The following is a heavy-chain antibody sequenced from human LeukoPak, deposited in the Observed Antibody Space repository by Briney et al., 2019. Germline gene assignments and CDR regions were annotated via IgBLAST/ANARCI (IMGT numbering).Heavy chain of an antibody. CDR1: GGSIPSYY. V-gene: IGHV4-59*12. J-gene: IGHJ4*02. D-gene: IGHD3-10*01. Sequence: PSETLSLTCTVSGGSIPSYYWSWIRQPPGKGLEWIGYIYYSGSTYYNPSLKSRVTISVDTSKNQFSLKLSSVTAADTAVYYCARSYGSGSYFDYWGQGTLVTVSS. CDR2: IYYSGST. CDR3: ARSYGSGSYFDY.